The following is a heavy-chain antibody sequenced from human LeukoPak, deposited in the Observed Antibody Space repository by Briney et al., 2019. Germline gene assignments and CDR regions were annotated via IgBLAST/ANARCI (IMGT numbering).Heavy chain of an antibody. V-gene: IGHV3-23*01. CDR3: AKGSSLSPYSHCDS. J-gene: IGHJ4*02. CDR1: GFTFSSYA. D-gene: IGHD6-13*01. Sequence: PGGSLRLSCAASGFTFSSYAMSWVRQAPGKGLEWVSAISGSGGSTYYADSVKGRFTISRDNSKNTLYLQMNSLRAEDTAVFYCAKGSSLSPYSHCDSWGQGTLVTVSS. CDR2: ISGSGGST.